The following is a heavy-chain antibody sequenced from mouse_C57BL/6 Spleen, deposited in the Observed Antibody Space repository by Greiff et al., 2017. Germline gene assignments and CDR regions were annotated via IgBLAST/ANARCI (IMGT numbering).Heavy chain of an antibody. Sequence: VQLQQPGAELVRPGTSVKLSCKASGYTFTSYWMHWVKQRPGQGLEWIGVIDPSDSYTNYNQKFKGKATLTVDTSSSTAYMQLSSLTSEDSAVYYCASVCGNYVGPVDYWGQGTTLTVSS. J-gene: IGHJ2*01. D-gene: IGHD2-1*01. CDR1: GYTFTSYW. CDR3: ASVCGNYVGPVDY. CDR2: IDPSDSYT. V-gene: IGHV1-59*01.